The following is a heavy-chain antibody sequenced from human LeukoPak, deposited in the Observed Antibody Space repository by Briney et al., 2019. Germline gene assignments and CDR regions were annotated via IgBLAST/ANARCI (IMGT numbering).Heavy chain of an antibody. D-gene: IGHD2-2*01. Sequence: PSETLSLTCTVSGGSFSSGSHYWSWLRQPPGTGLEWIGYIYYSGSTNYNPSLKSRVTISVDTSKNQFSLKLSSVTAADTAVYYCARVFVVPAAIWYFDLWGRGTLVTVSS. CDR1: GGSFSSGSHY. J-gene: IGHJ2*01. CDR3: ARVFVVPAAIWYFDL. CDR2: IYYSGST. V-gene: IGHV4-61*01.